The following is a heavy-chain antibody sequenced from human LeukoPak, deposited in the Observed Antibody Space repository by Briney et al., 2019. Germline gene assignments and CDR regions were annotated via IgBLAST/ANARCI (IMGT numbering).Heavy chain of an antibody. D-gene: IGHD6-13*01. Sequence: PSETLSLTCTVSGGSISSYYWSWIRQPPGKGLEWIGYIYYSGSTNYNPSLKSRVTISVGTSKNQSSLKLSSVTAADTAVYYCARALEQQLVQGHWFDPWGQGTLVTVSS. CDR1: GGSISSYY. CDR2: IYYSGST. V-gene: IGHV4-59*01. J-gene: IGHJ5*02. CDR3: ARALEQQLVQGHWFDP.